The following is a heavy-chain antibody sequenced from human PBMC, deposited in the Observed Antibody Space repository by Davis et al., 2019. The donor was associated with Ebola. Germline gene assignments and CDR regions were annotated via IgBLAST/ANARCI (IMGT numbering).Heavy chain of an antibody. Sequence: SGSMLVKPTQTLTLTCTFSGFSLSTTGVGVGWIRQPPGKALEWLAIILWDDDKRFSPSLKSRLTITKDTSKNQVGLTMANMDPVDTATYYCAHTDSSGWFLDYLDYWGPGILVTVSS. CDR1: GFSLSTTGVG. J-gene: IGHJ4*02. V-gene: IGHV2-5*02. CDR3: AHTDSSGWFLDYLDY. D-gene: IGHD6-13*01. CDR2: ILWDDDK.